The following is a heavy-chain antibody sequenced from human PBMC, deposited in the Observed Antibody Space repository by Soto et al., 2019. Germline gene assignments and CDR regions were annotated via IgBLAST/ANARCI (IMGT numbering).Heavy chain of an antibody. Sequence: ASVKVCCKASGYSFSSYGSTWVRQAPGQGLEWMGWISAYNGNTNYAQKLQGRVTMTTDTSTSTAYMELRSLRSDDTAVYYCARTAVATIGSIDYWGQGTLVTVSS. V-gene: IGHV1-18*01. D-gene: IGHD5-12*01. CDR2: ISAYNGNT. CDR3: ARTAVATIGSIDY. CDR1: GYSFSSYG. J-gene: IGHJ4*02.